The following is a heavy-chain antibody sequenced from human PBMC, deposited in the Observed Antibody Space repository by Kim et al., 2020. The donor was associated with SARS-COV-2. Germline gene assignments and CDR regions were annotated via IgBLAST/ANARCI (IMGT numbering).Heavy chain of an antibody. CDR1: GASINSGNYY. Sequence: SETLSLTCGVSGASINSGNYYWTWFRQHPGKGLEWIGNTHPYRGTPSSNPSLKSRLTVSFDTSKNQFSLKLSYVTAADTAVYYCARDLSSAIAFEIWGPGTMVTVSS. CDR3: ARDLSSAIAFEI. J-gene: IGHJ3*02. CDR2: THPYRGTP. V-gene: IGHV4-31*11.